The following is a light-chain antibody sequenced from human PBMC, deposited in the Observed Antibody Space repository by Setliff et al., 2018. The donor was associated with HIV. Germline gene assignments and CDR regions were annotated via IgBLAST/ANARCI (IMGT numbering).Light chain of an antibody. CDR3: CSYTGTSTSV. V-gene: IGLV2-11*01. CDR1: NSDVGGYNY. J-gene: IGLJ1*01. Sequence: QSALTQPRSVSGSPGQSVTISCTGSNSDVGGYNYVSWYQQHSGKAPKLIIYNVIKRPSGVPDRFSGSKSGNTASLTISGLQAEDEADYYCCSYTGTSTSVFGTGTKVTVL. CDR2: NVI.